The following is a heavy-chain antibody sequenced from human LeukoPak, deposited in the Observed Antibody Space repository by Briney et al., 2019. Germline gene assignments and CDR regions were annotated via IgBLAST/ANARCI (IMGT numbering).Heavy chain of an antibody. V-gene: IGHV1-3*01. CDR2: ISPGNGNT. CDR3: AKDRYSYAFEYSDS. D-gene: IGHD5-18*01. CDR1: GYTFTSYA. J-gene: IGHJ4*02. Sequence: ASVKVSCKASGYTFTSYAMHWVRQAPGQILEWMGWISPGNGNTKYSQKFQGGVTFTRDTSASTTYMELSSLRSEDTAVYYCAKDRYSYAFEYSDSWGQGTLVTVSS.